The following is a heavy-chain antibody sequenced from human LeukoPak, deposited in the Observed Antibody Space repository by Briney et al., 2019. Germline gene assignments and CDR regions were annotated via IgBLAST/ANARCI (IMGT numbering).Heavy chain of an antibody. CDR1: GYTLTELS. CDR2: FDPEDGET. J-gene: IGHJ4*02. D-gene: IGHD6-19*01. Sequence: GASVKVSCKVSGYTLTELSMHWVRQAPAKGLEWMGGFDPEDGETIYAQKFQGRVTMTEDTSTDTAYMELSSLRSEDTAVYYCATDFFSGWYVGKYWGQGTLVTVSS. V-gene: IGHV1-24*01. CDR3: ATDFFSGWYVGKY.